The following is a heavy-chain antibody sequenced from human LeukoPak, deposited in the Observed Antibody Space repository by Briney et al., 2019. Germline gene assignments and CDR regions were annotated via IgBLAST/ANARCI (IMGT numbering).Heavy chain of an antibody. J-gene: IGHJ4*02. CDR2: MYYSGST. CDR1: GGSISSYY. D-gene: IGHD3-10*01. CDR3: ARHLGGSSGFRYFDY. Sequence: PSETLSLTCTVSGGSISSYYWSWIRQPPGKGLEWIGYMYYSGSTNYSPSLKSRVTILVDTSKNQFSLKLSSVTAADTAVYYCARHLGGSSGFRYFDYWGQGTLVTVSS. V-gene: IGHV4-59*08.